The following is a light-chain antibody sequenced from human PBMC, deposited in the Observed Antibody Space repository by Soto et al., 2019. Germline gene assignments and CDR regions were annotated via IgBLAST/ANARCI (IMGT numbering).Light chain of an antibody. CDR1: QSISSY. CDR2: AAS. Sequence: DIQMTQSPSSLSASVGDRVTITCRASQSISSYLNWYQQKPGKAPKLLIYAASSLQSGVPPRFSGSGSGTDFTLTISSLQPEDFATYYCQQSYSTHQTFGQGTKVDIK. CDR3: QQSYSTHQT. J-gene: IGKJ1*01. V-gene: IGKV1-39*01.